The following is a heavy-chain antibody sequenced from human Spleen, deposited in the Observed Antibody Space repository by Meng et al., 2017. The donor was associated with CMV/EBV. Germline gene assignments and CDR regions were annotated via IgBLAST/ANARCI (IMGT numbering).Heavy chain of an antibody. CDR2: ISSSSSYI. Sequence: ETLSLTCAASGFTFSSYSMNWVRQAPGKGLEWVSSISSSSSYIYYADSVKGRFTISRDNAKNSLYLQMNSLRAEDTAVYYCARALGYDSSEFDYWGQGTLVTVSS. CDR1: GFTFSSYS. CDR3: ARALGYDSSEFDY. V-gene: IGHV3-21*01. J-gene: IGHJ4*02. D-gene: IGHD3-22*01.